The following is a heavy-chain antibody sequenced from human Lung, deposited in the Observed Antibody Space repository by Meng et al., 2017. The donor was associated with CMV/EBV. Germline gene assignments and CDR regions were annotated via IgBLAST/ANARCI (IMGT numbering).Heavy chain of an antibody. CDR2: IYPNSGGT. V-gene: IGHV1-2*02. D-gene: IGHD7-27*01. Sequence: ASXXVSCKASGYRFTDHYFHWVRQAPGQGLEWMGWIYPNSGGTHYAQKFQGRLTVTRDTSISTGYMELSSLGSDDTAVYYCARDNDWGPDYWGQGKLV. CDR1: GYRFTDHY. J-gene: IGHJ4*02. CDR3: ARDNDWGPDY.